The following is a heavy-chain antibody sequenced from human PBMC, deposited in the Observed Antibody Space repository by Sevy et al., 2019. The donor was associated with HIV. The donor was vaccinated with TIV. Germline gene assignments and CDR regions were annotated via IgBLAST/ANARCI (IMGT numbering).Heavy chain of an antibody. J-gene: IGHJ4*02. CDR1: GFIFTTYE. CDR2: ITSSGSTL. D-gene: IGHD3-16*01. Sequence: GGSLRLSCAASGFIFTTYEMNWVRQAPGKGLEWVSYITSSGSTLYYADSVKGRFTISRDNVKNSLYLQMNNLRADDTAVYYCARAREYYDSPGPYYFDYWGQGTLVTVSS. CDR3: ARAREYYDSPGPYYFDY. V-gene: IGHV3-48*03.